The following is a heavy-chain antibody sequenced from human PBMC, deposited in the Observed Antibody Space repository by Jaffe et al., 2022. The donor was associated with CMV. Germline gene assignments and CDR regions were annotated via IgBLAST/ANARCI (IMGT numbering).Heavy chain of an antibody. D-gene: IGHD3-3*01. CDR3: ARGFLFGVAEKYYMDV. CDR2: IKQDGSDT. CDR1: GFTFGSYW. J-gene: IGHJ6*03. V-gene: IGHV3-7*03. Sequence: EVQLVESGGGLVQPGGSLRLSCAASGFTFGSYWMSWVRQAPGKGLEWVANIKQDGSDTYNVDSTRGRFTISRDDAKNSLYLQMSSLRVDDTAVYYCARGFLFGVAEKYYMDVWGKGTTVTVSS.